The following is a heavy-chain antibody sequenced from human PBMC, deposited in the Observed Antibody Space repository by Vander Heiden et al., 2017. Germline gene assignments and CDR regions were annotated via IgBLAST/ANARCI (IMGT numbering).Heavy chain of an antibody. CDR3: ARDGDCTNGVCSYLSDYYYYGMDV. Sequence: EVQLVESGGGLVKPGGPLRLSCAASGFTFRSYSMNWVRQAPGKGLEWVSSISSSSSYIYYADPVKGRFTISRDNAKNSLYLQMNSLRAEDTAVYYCARDGDCTNGVCSYLSDYYYYGMDVWGQGTTVTVSS. D-gene: IGHD2-8*01. CDR2: ISSSSSYI. V-gene: IGHV3-21*01. CDR1: GFTFRSYS. J-gene: IGHJ6*02.